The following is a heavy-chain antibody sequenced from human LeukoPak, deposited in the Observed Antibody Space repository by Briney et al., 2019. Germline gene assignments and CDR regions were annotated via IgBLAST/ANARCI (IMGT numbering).Heavy chain of an antibody. Sequence: SVKVSCKASGGTFSSYAISWVRQAPGQGLEWMGGIIPIFGTANCAQKFQGRVTITADESTSTAYMELSSLRSEDTAVYYCARDVRVVVPAAIGYYYYYYMDVWGKGTTVTVSS. D-gene: IGHD2-2*01. J-gene: IGHJ6*03. V-gene: IGHV1-69*13. CDR1: GGTFSSYA. CDR2: IIPIFGTA. CDR3: ARDVRVVVPAAIGYYYYYYMDV.